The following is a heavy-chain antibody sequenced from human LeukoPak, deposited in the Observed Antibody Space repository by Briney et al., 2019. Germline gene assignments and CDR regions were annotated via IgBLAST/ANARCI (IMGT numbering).Heavy chain of an antibody. V-gene: IGHV1-2*02. CDR3: ARVRITMVRGVTHNLDY. CDR2: INPNSGGT. CDR1: GYTFTGYY. J-gene: IGHJ4*02. D-gene: IGHD3-10*01. Sequence: ASVKVSCKASGYTFTGYYMHWVRQAPGQGLEWMGWINPNSGGTNYAQKSQGRVTTTRDTSISTAYMELSRLRSDATAVYYCARVRITMVRGVTHNLDYWGQGTLVTVSS.